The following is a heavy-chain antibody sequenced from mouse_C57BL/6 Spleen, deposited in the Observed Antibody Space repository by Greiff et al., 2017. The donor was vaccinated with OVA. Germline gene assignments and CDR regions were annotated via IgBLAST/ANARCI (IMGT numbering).Heavy chain of an antibody. CDR3: ARGYDCNY. CDR2: ISYDGSN. Sequence: EVQLQQSGPGLVKPSQSLSLTCSVTGYSITSGYYWNWIRQFPGNKLEWMGYISYDGSNNYNPSLKNRISITRDTSKNQFFLKLNSVTTEDTATYYCARGYDCNYWGQGTTLTVSS. D-gene: IGHD2-4*01. V-gene: IGHV3-6*01. J-gene: IGHJ2*01. CDR1: GYSITSGYY.